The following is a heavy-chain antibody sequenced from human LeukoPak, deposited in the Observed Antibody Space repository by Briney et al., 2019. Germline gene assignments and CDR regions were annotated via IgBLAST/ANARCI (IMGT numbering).Heavy chain of an antibody. CDR3: ARSQWLASFDY. CDR1: GGSISSYY. Sequence: PSETLSLTCTVSGGSISSYYWSWIRQPPGKGLEWIGYIYYSGSTNYNPSLKSRVTISVDTSKNQFSLKLSSVTAADTAVYYCARSQWLASFDYWGQGTLVTVSS. V-gene: IGHV4-59*01. D-gene: IGHD6-19*01. CDR2: IYYSGST. J-gene: IGHJ4*02.